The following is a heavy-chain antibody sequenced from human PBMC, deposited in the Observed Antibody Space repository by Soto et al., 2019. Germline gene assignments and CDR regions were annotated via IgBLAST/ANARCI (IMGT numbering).Heavy chain of an antibody. D-gene: IGHD3-10*01. V-gene: IGHV4-59*08. Sequence: QVQLQESGPGLVKPSENLSLTCTVSGGSISSYYWSWIRQPPGKGLEWIGYIYYSGRTNYNPSLKSRGTISVDTSKNQCSLKLNSMTAADTAVYYCARHNYGSGSTYFDYWGQGTLVTVSS. CDR1: GGSISSYY. CDR2: IYYSGRT. J-gene: IGHJ4*02. CDR3: ARHNYGSGSTYFDY.